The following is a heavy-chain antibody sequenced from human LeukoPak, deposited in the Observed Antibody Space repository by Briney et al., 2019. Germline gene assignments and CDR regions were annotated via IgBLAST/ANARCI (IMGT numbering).Heavy chain of an antibody. Sequence: SETLSLTCTVSGGSISSSSYYWGWIRQPPGKGLEWIGSIYYSGSTYYNPSLKSRVTISVDTSKNQFSLELSSVTAADTAVYYCAKGYKDYYYYGMDVWGQGTTVTVSS. V-gene: IGHV4-39*07. CDR1: GGSISSSSYY. CDR3: AKGYKDYYYYGMDV. CDR2: IYYSGST. J-gene: IGHJ6*02. D-gene: IGHD5-24*01.